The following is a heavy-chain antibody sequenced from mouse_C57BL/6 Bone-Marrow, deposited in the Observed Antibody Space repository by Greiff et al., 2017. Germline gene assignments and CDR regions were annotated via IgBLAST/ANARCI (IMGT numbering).Heavy chain of an antibody. D-gene: IGHD2-4*01. CDR2: ISNGGGST. V-gene: IGHV5-12*01. Sequence: DVMLVESGGGLVQPGGSLKLSCAASGFTFSDYYMYWVRQTPEQRLEWVAYISNGGGSTYYPDTVKGSVTITRDNATNTMYLQLSRLTSEDTAVDYCTSGGLRRGEYAIDYWGQGTSVTVSS. CDR1: GFTFSDYY. J-gene: IGHJ4*01. CDR3: TSGGLRRGEYAIDY.